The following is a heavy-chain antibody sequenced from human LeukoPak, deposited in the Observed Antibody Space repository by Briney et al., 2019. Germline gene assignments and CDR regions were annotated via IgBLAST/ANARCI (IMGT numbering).Heavy chain of an antibody. Sequence: PSQTLSLTCTVSGGSISSGDYYWSWIRQPPGKGLEWIGYIYYSGSTYCNPSLKSRVTISVDTSKNQFSLKLSSVTAADTAVYYCAGSTVVTHYYYYYMDVWGKGTTVTVSS. V-gene: IGHV4-30-4*08. J-gene: IGHJ6*03. CDR1: GGSISSGDYY. CDR2: IYYSGST. D-gene: IGHD4-23*01. CDR3: AGSTVVTHYYYYYMDV.